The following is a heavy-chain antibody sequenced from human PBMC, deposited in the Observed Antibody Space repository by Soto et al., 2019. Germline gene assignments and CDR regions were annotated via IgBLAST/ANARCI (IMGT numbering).Heavy chain of an antibody. CDR1: GFTFSSYG. Sequence: VQLVESGGGLVKPGGSLRLSCAASGFTFSSYGMHWVRQAPGKGLEWVAVIWYDGSNKYYADSVKGRFTISRDNSKNTLYLQMNSLRAEDTAVYYCARDSWGIAATIDYWGQGTLVTVSS. V-gene: IGHV3-33*08. CDR3: ARDSWGIAATIDY. D-gene: IGHD6-13*01. J-gene: IGHJ4*02. CDR2: IWYDGSNK.